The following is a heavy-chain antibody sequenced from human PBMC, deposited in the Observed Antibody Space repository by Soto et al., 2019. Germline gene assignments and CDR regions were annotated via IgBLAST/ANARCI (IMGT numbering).Heavy chain of an antibody. Sequence: QVQLVESGGGLVKPGGSLRLSCAASGFTFSDYYMSWIRQAPGKGLEWIGYIYYSGSTYYNPSLKSRVTISVDTSKNQFSLKLSSVTAADTAVYYCARAEVGYYYDSSGAFDIWGQGTMVTVSS. J-gene: IGHJ3*02. V-gene: IGHV4-30-4*08. CDR3: ARAEVGYYYDSSGAFDI. CDR2: IYYSGST. CDR1: GFTFSDYY. D-gene: IGHD3-22*01.